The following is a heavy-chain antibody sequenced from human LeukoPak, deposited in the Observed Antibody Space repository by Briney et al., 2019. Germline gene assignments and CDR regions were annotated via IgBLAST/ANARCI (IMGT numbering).Heavy chain of an antibody. J-gene: IGHJ6*02. Sequence: PSETLSLTCTVSGGSISSYYWSWIRQPPGKGLEWIGYIYYSGSTNYNPSLKSRVTISVDTSKNQFSLKLSSVTAADTAVYYCARVAAAADSLFDYGMDVWGQGTTVTVSS. D-gene: IGHD6-13*01. CDR2: IYYSGST. CDR1: GGSISSYY. V-gene: IGHV4-59*01. CDR3: ARVAAAADSLFDYGMDV.